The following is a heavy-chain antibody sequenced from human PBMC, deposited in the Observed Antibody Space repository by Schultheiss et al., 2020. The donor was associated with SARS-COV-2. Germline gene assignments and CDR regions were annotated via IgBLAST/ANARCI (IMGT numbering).Heavy chain of an antibody. J-gene: IGHJ6*02. V-gene: IGHV3-23*01. CDR2: ISGSGGST. Sequence: GESLKISCTASGFTFGDYAMSWFRQAPGKGLEWVSAISGSGGSTYYADSVKGRFTISRDNSKNTLYLQMNSLRAEDTAIFYCATDQDTAPGYGMDVWGQGTTVTVSS. CDR3: ATDQDTAPGYGMDV. D-gene: IGHD5-18*01. CDR1: GFTFGDYA.